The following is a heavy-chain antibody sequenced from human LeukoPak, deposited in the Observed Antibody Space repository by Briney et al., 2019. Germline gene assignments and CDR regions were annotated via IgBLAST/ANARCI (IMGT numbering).Heavy chain of an antibody. CDR2: IRYAGNDK. D-gene: IGHD5-12*01. Sequence: GGSLRFSGAASGFTFSSFGMHWVRRAPGKGLKWVAFIRYAGNDKYYADSVKGRFTISRDNSKNTLYLQMNSLRAEDTAVYYCARGPSGYHNTGGQGTLVTVSS. J-gene: IGHJ4*02. V-gene: IGHV3-30*02. CDR3: ARGPSGYHNT. CDR1: GFTFSSFG.